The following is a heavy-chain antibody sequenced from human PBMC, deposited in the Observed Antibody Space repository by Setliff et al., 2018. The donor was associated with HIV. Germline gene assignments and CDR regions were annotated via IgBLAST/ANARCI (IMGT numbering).Heavy chain of an antibody. CDR1: GVSVGSGDYY. V-gene: IGHV4-31*03. CDR2: IFHSGDT. J-gene: IGHJ4*02. D-gene: IGHD6-6*01. Sequence: PSETLSXXCSVSGVSVGSGDYYWHWIRQHPEKALEWIGYIFHSGDTYYNPSLKSRIXMSVDTSKNQFSLELTSLTAADTAVYYCATRPRIAARPFDYWGQGMLVTVSS. CDR3: ATRPRIAARPFDY.